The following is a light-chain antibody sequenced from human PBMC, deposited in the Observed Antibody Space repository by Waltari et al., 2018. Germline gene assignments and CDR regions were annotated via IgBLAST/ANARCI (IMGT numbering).Light chain of an antibody. J-gene: IGLJ1*01. CDR2: GNS. Sequence: QSVLTQPPSVSGAPGQRGTIPCTGSRATIGAGDDVPSYQQLPVTAPKLLTYGNSNRPSGVPDRFSGSKSGTSASLAITGLQAEDEADYYCQSYDSSLSGSNYVFGTGTKVTVL. V-gene: IGLV1-40*01. CDR3: QSYDSSLSGSNYV. CDR1: RATIGAGDD.